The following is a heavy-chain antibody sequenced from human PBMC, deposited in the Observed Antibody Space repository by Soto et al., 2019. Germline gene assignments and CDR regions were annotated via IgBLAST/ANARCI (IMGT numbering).Heavy chain of an antibody. CDR2: IYSGGST. D-gene: IGHD4-17*01. J-gene: IGHJ4*02. Sequence: GGALRLPRGASGVTRSRNCIRGGRQAPGKGLEWVSVIYSGGSTYYADSVKGRFTISRDNSKNTLYLQMNSLRAEDTAVYYCARGPRAYGDYGDDYWGQGTLVTVSS. V-gene: IGHV3-66*01. CDR3: ARGPRAYGDYGDDY. CDR1: GVTRSRNC.